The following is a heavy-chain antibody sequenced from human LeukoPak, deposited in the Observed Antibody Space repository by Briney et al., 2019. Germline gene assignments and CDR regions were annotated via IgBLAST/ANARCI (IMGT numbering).Heavy chain of an antibody. J-gene: IGHJ3*02. Sequence: SETLSLTCAVYGGSFSGYYWSWIRQPPGKGLEWIGEINHSGSTNYNPSLKGRVTISVDASKNQFSLKLSSVTAADTAVYYCARGRAHYYDSSGYYYRKAFDIWGQGTMVTVSS. CDR2: INHSGST. CDR3: ARGRAHYYDSSGYYYRKAFDI. D-gene: IGHD3-22*01. V-gene: IGHV4-34*01. CDR1: GGSFSGYY.